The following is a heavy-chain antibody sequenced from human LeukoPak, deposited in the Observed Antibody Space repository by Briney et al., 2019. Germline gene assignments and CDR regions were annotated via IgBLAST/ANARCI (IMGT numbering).Heavy chain of an antibody. J-gene: IGHJ4*02. CDR3: AREVTYCSSPSCYSRHDC. V-gene: IGHV1-2*02. D-gene: IGHD2-2*01. CDR1: GYTFTGYH. CDR2: INPNSGGT. Sequence: SVKVSCKASGYTFTGYHMHWVRQAPGQGLEWMGWINPNSGGTKYAQKFQGRVTMTRDTSISTAYMELSRLRSDDTAVYYCAREVTYCSSPSCYSRHDCWGQGTLVTVSS.